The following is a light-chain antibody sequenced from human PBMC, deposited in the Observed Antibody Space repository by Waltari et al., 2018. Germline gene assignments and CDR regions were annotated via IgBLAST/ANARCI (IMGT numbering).Light chain of an antibody. V-gene: IGKV2-40*01. J-gene: IGKJ3*01. Sequence: DIVMTQIPLSLSVTPGEPASISCRSSQSLLDSDDGNVHLDWFLQKPGQSPQLLMYMVSYRASGVPDRCRGSGSGTDFTLEISRVEAGDVGVYYCMQRRAFPFTFGPGTKVDIK. CDR2: MVS. CDR3: MQRRAFPFT. CDR1: QSLLDSDDGNVH.